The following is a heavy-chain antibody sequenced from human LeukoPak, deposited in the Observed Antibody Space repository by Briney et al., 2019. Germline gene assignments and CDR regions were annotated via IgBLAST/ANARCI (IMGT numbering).Heavy chain of an antibody. D-gene: IGHD2-15*01. CDR3: ARVQGYCSGGSCFDY. CDR1: GGTFSSYA. V-gene: IGHV1-69*06. J-gene: IGHJ4*02. Sequence: SVKVSCKASGGTFSSYAISWVRQAPGQELEWMGGIIPIFGTANYAQKFQGRVTITADKSTSTAYMELSSLRSEDTAVYYCARVQGYCSGGSCFDYWGQGTLVTVSS. CDR2: IIPIFGTA.